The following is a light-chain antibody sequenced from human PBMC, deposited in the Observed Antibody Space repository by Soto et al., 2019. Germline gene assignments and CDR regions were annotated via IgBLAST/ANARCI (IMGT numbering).Light chain of an antibody. CDR2: EVS. J-gene: IGLJ1*01. CDR1: SSDVGGYNY. Sequence: QSALTQPASVSGSPGQSITISCTGTSSDVGGYNYVSWFQQHPGRAPKLMIYEVSNRPSGVSNLFSGSKSGTTASLSISGLQAEDEADYYCSSFTTSNTPHFVFGTGTKLTVL. CDR3: SSFTTSNTPHFV. V-gene: IGLV2-14*01.